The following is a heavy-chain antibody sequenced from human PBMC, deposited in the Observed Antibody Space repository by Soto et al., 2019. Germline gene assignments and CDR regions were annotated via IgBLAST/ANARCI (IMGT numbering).Heavy chain of an antibody. D-gene: IGHD3-16*01. V-gene: IGHV3-30*18. Sequence: QVQLVESGGGVVQPGRSLRLSCAASGFIFNTYGMHWVRQAPGKGLEWVAVISYDGSNRYYADSVKGRFTISRDNSKNTLQLETNSVSAEDTAVYYCAKAQRGSGTHFDYWGQGTLVTVSS. CDR3: AKAQRGSGTHFDY. CDR2: ISYDGSNR. J-gene: IGHJ4*02. CDR1: GFIFNTYG.